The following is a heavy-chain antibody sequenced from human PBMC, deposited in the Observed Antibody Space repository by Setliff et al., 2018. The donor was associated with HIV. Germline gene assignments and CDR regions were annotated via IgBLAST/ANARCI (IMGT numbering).Heavy chain of an antibody. Sequence: SETLSLTCAVSGGSFSGYYWTGIRQPPGRGLEWIGEIIHSGGTNYNRSLKSRVTISVDTSKNQFSLNLSSVTAADTAVYYCARGGLGVVGAIDYWSQGTLVTVSS. CDR1: GGSFSGYY. J-gene: IGHJ4*02. CDR3: ARGGLGVVGAIDY. D-gene: IGHD2-15*01. CDR2: IIHSGGT. V-gene: IGHV4-34*01.